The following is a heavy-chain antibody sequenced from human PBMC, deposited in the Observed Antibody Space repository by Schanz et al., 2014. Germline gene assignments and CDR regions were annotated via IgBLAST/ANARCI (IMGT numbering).Heavy chain of an antibody. V-gene: IGHV3-53*01. D-gene: IGHD5-12*01. J-gene: IGHJ3*01. CDR3: ARDEGKDGYNLAFDV. CDR2: MYINSGST. Sequence: VQLVESGGGVVQPGGSLRLSCAVSGFTVNTNYMSWVRQAPGKGLEWISSMYINSGSTQYADSVKGRFTISRDNSKNMVFLQMNSLRVEDTAIYYCARDEGKDGYNLAFDVWGQGTLVTVSS. CDR1: GFTVNTNY.